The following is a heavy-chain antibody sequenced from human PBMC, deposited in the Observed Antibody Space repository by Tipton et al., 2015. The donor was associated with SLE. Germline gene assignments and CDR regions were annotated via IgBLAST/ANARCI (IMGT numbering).Heavy chain of an antibody. CDR2: IYYSGST. D-gene: IGHD1-26*01. CDR3: ARRAGSLYYYMDV. CDR1: GGSISSSSYY. J-gene: IGHJ6*03. Sequence: TLSLTCTVSGGSISSSSYYWGWIRQPPGKGLVWIGSIYYSGSTYYNPSLKSRVTISVDTSKNQFSLKLSSVTAADTAVYYCARRAGSLYYYMDVWGKGTTVTVSS. V-gene: IGHV4-39*01.